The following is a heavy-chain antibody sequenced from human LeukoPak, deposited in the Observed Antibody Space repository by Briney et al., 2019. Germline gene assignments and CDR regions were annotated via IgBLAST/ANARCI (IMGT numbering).Heavy chain of an antibody. CDR1: GYSIRSGFY. D-gene: IGHD3-22*01. CDR3: ARRTGTYYYDSSGYSPWRYYFDY. V-gene: IGHV4-38-2*02. CDR2: IYHSGIT. J-gene: IGHJ4*02. Sequence: SETLSLTCTVSGYSIRSGFYWGWIRQPPGKGLEWIGNIYHSGITYYTPSLKSRVTISVDTSKNQFSLKLSSVTAADTAVFYCARRTGTYYYDSSGYSPWRYYFDYWGQGTLVTVSS.